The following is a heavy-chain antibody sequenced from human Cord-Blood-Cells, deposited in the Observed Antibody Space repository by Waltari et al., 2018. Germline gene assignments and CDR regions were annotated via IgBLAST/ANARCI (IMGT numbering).Heavy chain of an antibody. J-gene: IGHJ6*02. V-gene: IGHV1-8*01. CDR2: MNPNSVNT. D-gene: IGHD2-21*02. Sequence: QVQLVQSGAEVKKPGASVKVSCKASGYTFTSYDINWVRQATGQGLEWMGWMNPNSVNTGYAQKFQGRVTMTRNTSISTAYMELSSLRSEDTAVYYCARGRQGVTPYYYGMDVWGQGTTVTVSS. CDR3: ARGRQGVTPYYYGMDV. CDR1: GYTFTSYD.